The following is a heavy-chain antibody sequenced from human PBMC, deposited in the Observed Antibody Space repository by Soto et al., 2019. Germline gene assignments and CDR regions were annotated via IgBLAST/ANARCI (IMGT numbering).Heavy chain of an antibody. CDR2: IIPVFGTA. CDR3: ARETPSAAAAYYYYGVDV. V-gene: IGHV1-69*01. CDR1: GGTFSSYF. D-gene: IGHD6-13*01. J-gene: IGHJ6*02. Sequence: QVQLVQSGAEVQKAGSSVKVSCKVSGGTFSSYFINWVRQAPGQGLEWVGGIIPVFGTASYAEKFQGRVTITADESTSTAYLELSSLRPDDPAVYYCARETPSAAAAYYYYGVDVWGQGTTVTVPS.